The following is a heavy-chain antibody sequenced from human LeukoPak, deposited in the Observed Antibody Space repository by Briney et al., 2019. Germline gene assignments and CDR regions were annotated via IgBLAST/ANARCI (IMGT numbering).Heavy chain of an antibody. J-gene: IGHJ3*02. CDR2: IDNDGISA. CDR3: ARSPTVTTDDDAFDI. Sequence: GGSLRLSCAASGFTFNRWWMHSVRQAPGKGLVWVAYIDNDGISATYADSVRGRFTISRDNAKNSLYLQMNSLRAEDTAVYYCARSPTVTTDDDAFDIWGQGTMVTVSS. D-gene: IGHD4-17*01. CDR1: GFTFNRWW. V-gene: IGHV3-74*01.